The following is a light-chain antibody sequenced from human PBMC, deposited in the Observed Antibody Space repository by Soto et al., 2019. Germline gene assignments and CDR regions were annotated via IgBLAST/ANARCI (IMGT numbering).Light chain of an antibody. CDR3: QQYGSSGLFT. CDR2: GAS. V-gene: IGKV3-20*01. CDR1: QSVSSSY. J-gene: IGKJ3*01. Sequence: EIVLTQSPGTLSLSPGERATLSCRASQSVSSSYLAWYQQKPGQAPRLLIFGASSRAPVIPDRFSGGGSGTDFTLTISRLEPEDFAVYYCQQYGSSGLFTFGPGTKVDIK.